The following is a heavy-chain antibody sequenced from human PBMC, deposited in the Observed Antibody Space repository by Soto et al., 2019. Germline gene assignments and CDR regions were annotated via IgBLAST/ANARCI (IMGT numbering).Heavy chain of an antibody. V-gene: IGHV1-46*03. CDR3: ARGPPVDGMDV. J-gene: IGHJ6*02. Sequence: ASVKVSCKASGYTFTSYGISWVRQAPGQGLEWMGIINPSGGSTSYAQKFQGRVTMTRDTSTSTVYMELSSLRSEDTAVYYCARGPPVDGMDVWGQGTTVTVSS. CDR1: GYTFTSYG. CDR2: INPSGGST.